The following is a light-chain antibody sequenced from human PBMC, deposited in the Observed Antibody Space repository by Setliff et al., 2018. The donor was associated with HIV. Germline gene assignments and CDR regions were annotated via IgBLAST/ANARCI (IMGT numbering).Light chain of an antibody. Sequence: QSVLAQPASVSGSPGQSITISCTGTNSDVGGWNYVSWYQQHPGKVPKLIIYEVTRRPSGVSDRFSASKSGNTASLTISGLRAEDEADYYCSSYRSGSAPLIFAAGTKVTVL. CDR3: SSYRSGSAPLI. CDR1: NSDVGGWNY. V-gene: IGLV2-14*01. CDR2: EVT. J-gene: IGLJ1*01.